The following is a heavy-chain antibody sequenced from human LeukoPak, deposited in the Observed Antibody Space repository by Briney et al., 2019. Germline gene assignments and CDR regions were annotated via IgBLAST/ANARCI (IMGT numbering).Heavy chain of an antibody. CDR1: GYSFTNYW. D-gene: IGHD6-19*01. CDR2: IYPDESDT. J-gene: IGHJ4*02. V-gene: IGHV5-51*01. CDR3: ARQYSSGWYLDY. Sequence: GESLKISCKSSGYSFTNYWIGWVRQMPGKGLEWMGIIYPDESDTRYSPSFQGQVTISADKSISTAYLQWSSLKASDTAMYYCARQYSSGWYLDYWGQGTLVTVSS.